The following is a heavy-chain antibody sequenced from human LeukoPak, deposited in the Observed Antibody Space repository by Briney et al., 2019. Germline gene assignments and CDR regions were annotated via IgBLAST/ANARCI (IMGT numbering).Heavy chain of an antibody. D-gene: IGHD6-13*01. CDR2: ISPTGSTT. Sequence: PGGSLRLSCAASGFSFSGHWMHWARQLPGKGLVWVSRISPTGSTTSYAGSVKGRFTVSRDNAKNTLYLQVNNLRAEDTAVYYCARGPSSNWSGLDFWGQGTLLTVSS. J-gene: IGHJ4*02. CDR3: ARGPSSNWSGLDF. V-gene: IGHV3-74*01. CDR1: GFSFSGHW.